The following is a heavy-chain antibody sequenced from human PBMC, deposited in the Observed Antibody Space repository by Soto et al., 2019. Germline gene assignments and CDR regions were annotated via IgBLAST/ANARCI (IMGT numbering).Heavy chain of an antibody. Sequence: EVQLLESGGGLVQPGGSLRLSCAASGFTFSSYGMTWVRQAPGKGLEWVSFSSSTGGGKYYADSVKGRFTISRDNSQNALDPQMNCLRADDTAVDSCARDRRAGGNYGLYCDFWGQGALVIVSS. CDR2: SSSTGGGK. CDR3: ARDRRAGGNYGLYCDF. CDR1: GFTFSSYG. J-gene: IGHJ4*02. D-gene: IGHD1-7*01. V-gene: IGHV3-23*01.